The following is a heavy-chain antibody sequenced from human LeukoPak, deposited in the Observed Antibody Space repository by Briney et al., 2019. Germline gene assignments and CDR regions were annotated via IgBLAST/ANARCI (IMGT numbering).Heavy chain of an antibody. CDR1: GGSFSGYY. Sequence: SETLSLTCAVYGGSFSGYYWSWIRQPPGKGLEWIGEINHSGSTNYNPSLKSRVTISVDTSKNQFSLKLSSVTAADTAVYYRARDLDYWGQGTLVTVSS. CDR2: INHSGST. J-gene: IGHJ4*02. CDR3: ARDLDY. V-gene: IGHV4-34*01.